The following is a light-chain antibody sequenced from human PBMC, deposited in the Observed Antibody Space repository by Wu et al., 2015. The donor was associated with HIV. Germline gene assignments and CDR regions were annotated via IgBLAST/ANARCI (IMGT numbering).Light chain of an antibody. CDR2: DAS. CDR1: ESVSSN. Sequence: EIVMTQSPATLSVSPGERGTLSCRTSESVSSNLAWYQQKPGQAPRLLIYDASTRATGIPARFSGSGSGTDFTLTISRLEPEDFAVYYCQQYGSSYSFGQGTKLEI. CDR3: QQYGSSYS. J-gene: IGKJ2*03. V-gene: IGKV3-15*01.